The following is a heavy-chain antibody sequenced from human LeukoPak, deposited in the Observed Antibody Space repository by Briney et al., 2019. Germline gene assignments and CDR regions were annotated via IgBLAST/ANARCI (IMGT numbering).Heavy chain of an antibody. Sequence: QPGGSLRLSCAASGFTFSGYWMSWVRQTPEKGLEWVANIKQDGYEKYYVDSVKGRFTISRDNAKNSLYLQMNSLRAEDTAIYYCTRVGYIDEGIDYWGQGTLVTVSS. CDR3: TRVGYIDEGIDY. J-gene: IGHJ4*02. CDR2: IKQDGYEK. D-gene: IGHD5-24*01. CDR1: GFTFSGYW. V-gene: IGHV3-7*04.